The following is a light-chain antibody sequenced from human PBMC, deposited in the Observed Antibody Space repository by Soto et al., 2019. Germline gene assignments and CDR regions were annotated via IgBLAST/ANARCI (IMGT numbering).Light chain of an antibody. Sequence: EIVLTQSPATLSLSPGERATLSCRASQSVTSDLAWYQQKCGQAPRLLIYDTFNRATGIPDRFSGSGSGTDFTLPISSLTPEDFAVYYCQQRSSWPTFGQGTRLEIK. J-gene: IGKJ2*01. V-gene: IGKV3-11*01. CDR1: QSVTSD. CDR3: QQRSSWPT. CDR2: DTF.